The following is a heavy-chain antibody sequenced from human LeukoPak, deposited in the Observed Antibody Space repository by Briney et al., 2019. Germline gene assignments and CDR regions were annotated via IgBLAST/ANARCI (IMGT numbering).Heavy chain of an antibody. Sequence: SETLSLTCAVYGGSFSGYYWSWIRQPPGKGLEWIGEINHSGSTNHNPSLKSRVTISVDTSKNQFSLKLSSVTAADMAVYYCARPNGGYCSGGSCYTAYFDYWGQGTLVTVSS. V-gene: IGHV4-34*01. CDR3: ARPNGGYCSGGSCYTAYFDY. CDR2: INHSGST. J-gene: IGHJ4*02. D-gene: IGHD2-15*01. CDR1: GGSFSGYY.